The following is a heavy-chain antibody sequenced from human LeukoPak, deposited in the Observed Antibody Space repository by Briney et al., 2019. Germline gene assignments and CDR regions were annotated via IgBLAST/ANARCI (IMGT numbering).Heavy chain of an antibody. CDR1: VFTLKNYG. CDR3: AKSRVAAAATADAFDL. D-gene: IGHD6-13*01. Sequence: GGSLRLSRAPSVFTLKNYGTSWICQAPGKGLEWVSAICGSGGSPSYADSVKGRFTISRDNSNNALFLQMISLGAEDTAVYYCAKSRVAAAATADAFDLWGQGTMVTVSS. V-gene: IGHV3-23*01. J-gene: IGHJ3*01. CDR2: ICGSGGSP.